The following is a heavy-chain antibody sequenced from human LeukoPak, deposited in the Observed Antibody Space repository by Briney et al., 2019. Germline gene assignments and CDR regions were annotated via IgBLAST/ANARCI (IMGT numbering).Heavy chain of an antibody. Sequence: SETLSLTCTVSGASISSYYWSWIRQPPGKGLEWIAYIYYSGTTNYNPFLKSRVTISVDTSKNQFSLRLSSVTAADTAVYYCARRAYYGSSNYWFFDYWGQGTLVTVSS. CDR3: ARRAYYGSSNYWFFDY. D-gene: IGHD3-22*01. V-gene: IGHV4-59*01. J-gene: IGHJ4*02. CDR2: IYYSGTT. CDR1: GASISSYY.